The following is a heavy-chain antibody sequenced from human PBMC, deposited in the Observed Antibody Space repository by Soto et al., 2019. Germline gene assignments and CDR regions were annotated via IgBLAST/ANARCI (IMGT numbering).Heavy chain of an antibody. D-gene: IGHD1-20*01. CDR1: GFTFSSYA. CDR2: ISGSGDTT. V-gene: IGHV3-23*01. J-gene: IGHJ4*01. CDR3: AKDMKYKWNDDDY. Sequence: EVQLLESGGGLVQPGGSLRLSCAGSGFTFSSYAMSWVRQAPGKGLEWVSAISGSGDTTYYADSVKGRFTISRDNSKNTLYLQMNSLRVEDTAVYYCAKDMKYKWNDDDYWGHGILVTVSS.